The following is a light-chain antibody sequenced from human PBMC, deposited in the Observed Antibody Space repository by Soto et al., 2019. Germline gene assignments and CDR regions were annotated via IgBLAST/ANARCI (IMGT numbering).Light chain of an antibody. V-gene: IGLV2-23*01. J-gene: IGLJ1*01. CDR1: SSDVGSHNL. CDR2: EGS. CDR3: CSYAGSRTYI. Sequence: QSALTQPASVSGSPGQSITISCTGTSSDVGSHNLVSWYQQHPDRAPKLIIYEGSKRPSGVSNRFSGSKAGNTASLTISGLQAEDAADYFCCSYAGSRTYIFGTGTKLTVL.